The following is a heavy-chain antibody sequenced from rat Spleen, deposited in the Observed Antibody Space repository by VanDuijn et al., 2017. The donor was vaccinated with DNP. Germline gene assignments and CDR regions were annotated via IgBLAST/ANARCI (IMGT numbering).Heavy chain of an antibody. CDR2: IIHDGSRT. D-gene: IGHD1-12*02. Sequence: EVQLVESGGGLLQPGRSRKLSCAASGFTFSDYNMAWVRQAPKKGLEWVATIIHDGSRTYYGDSVKGRFTISRDNTKNALYLQMDSLRSEDMATYYCARWGGPPFDYWGQGVMVTVSS. J-gene: IGHJ2*01. CDR1: GFTFSDYN. CDR3: ARWGGPPFDY. V-gene: IGHV5S10*01.